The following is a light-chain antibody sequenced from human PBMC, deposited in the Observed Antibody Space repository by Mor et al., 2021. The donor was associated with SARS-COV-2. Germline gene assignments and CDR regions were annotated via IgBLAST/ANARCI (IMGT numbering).Light chain of an antibody. CDR3: ASFTTYSTYV. Sequence: NYVSWYQQHPGKTPQLIIFDVTNRPSGVSDRFSGSKSGNTASLTISGLQAEDEADYFCASFTTYSTYVFG. CDR2: DVT. CDR1: NY. V-gene: IGLV2-14*03. J-gene: IGLJ1*01.